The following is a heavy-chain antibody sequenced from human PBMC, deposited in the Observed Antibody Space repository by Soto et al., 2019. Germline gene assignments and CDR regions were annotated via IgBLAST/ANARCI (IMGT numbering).Heavy chain of an antibody. Sequence: EVQLVESGGGLVKPGGSLRLSCAASGFTFSSYSINWVRQAPGKGLEWVSSISSSSSYIYYADSVKGRFTISRDNANNSLYLQMNSLRAEDTAVYYCARSGWELLVDYGDDWGQGTLVTVSS. CDR3: ARSGWELLVDYGDD. V-gene: IGHV3-21*01. J-gene: IGHJ4*02. CDR2: ISSSSSYI. D-gene: IGHD1-26*01. CDR1: GFTFSSYS.